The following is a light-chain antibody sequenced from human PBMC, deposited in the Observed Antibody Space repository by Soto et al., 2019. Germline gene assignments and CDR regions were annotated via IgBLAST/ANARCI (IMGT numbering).Light chain of an antibody. CDR3: PQRCNWTPLK. Sequence: EIVLTSSRTPPSLSPGGNATLSCRGSQSVSSYLAWYQQKPGQAPRLLIYDASNRATGIQARFSGSGSGTDFTLTISSLEPEDFAVYYCPQRCNWTPLKFCQGSRLEIK. J-gene: IGKJ5*01. CDR1: QSVSSY. V-gene: IGKV3-11*01. CDR2: DAS.